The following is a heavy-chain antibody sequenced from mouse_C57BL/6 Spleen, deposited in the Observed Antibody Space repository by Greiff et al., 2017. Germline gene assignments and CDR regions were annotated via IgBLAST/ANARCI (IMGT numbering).Heavy chain of an antibody. CDR3: GRGGGNCTFSWFAY. CDR2: IDPSDSYT. CDR1: GYTFTSYW. Sequence: QVQLQQPGAELVMPGASVKLSCKASGYTFTSYWMHWVKQRPGQGLEWIGEIDPSDSYTNYNQKFKGKSTLTVDKSSSTAYMQLSRLTSEDSAVYYCGRGGGNCTFSWFAYWGQGTLVTVSA. J-gene: IGHJ3*01. V-gene: IGHV1-69*01. D-gene: IGHD2-1*01.